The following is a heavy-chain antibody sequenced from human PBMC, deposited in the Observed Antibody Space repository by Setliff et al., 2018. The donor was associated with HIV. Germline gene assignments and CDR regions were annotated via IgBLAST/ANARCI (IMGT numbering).Heavy chain of an antibody. CDR1: GGSISSGGYY. CDR2: IYHSGIT. CDR3: ARFNALLGSSTYYDY. J-gene: IGHJ4*02. Sequence: SETLSLTCTVSGGSISSGGYYWSWIRQHPGKGLEWIGYIYHSGITYYNPSLKGRVTISVDTSKNQFSLELSSVTAADTAVYFCARFNALLGSSTYYDYWGPGLLVTVSS. D-gene: IGHD3-22*01. V-gene: IGHV4-31*03.